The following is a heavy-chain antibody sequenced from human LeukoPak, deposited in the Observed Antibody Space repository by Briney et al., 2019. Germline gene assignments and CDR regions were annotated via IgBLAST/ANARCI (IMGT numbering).Heavy chain of an antibody. Sequence: GGSLRLSCVVSGFDFDDYGMHWVRQPPGKGLKWVSAINYNGDSTDYADSVKGRFAISRDNAKNSLFLEMSSLRPEDTALYYCAKHLRATNTYYFYGLDVWGQGTTVTVSS. V-gene: IGHV3-9*01. D-gene: IGHD2-21*01. CDR1: GFDFDDYG. CDR3: AKHLRATNTYYFYGLDV. J-gene: IGHJ6*02. CDR2: INYNGDST.